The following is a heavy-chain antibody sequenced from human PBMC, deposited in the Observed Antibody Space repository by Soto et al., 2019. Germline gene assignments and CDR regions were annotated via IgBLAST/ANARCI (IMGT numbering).Heavy chain of an antibody. Sequence: EVQLLESGGGLVQPGGSLRLSCEASGFTFSSYAMSWVRQAPGKGLEWVSAISGSGGSTYYADSVKGRFTISRDNSKNTLYLQMNSLRAEDTAVYYCAKGGYQLLSGFDYWGQGTLVTVSS. CDR1: GFTFSSYA. V-gene: IGHV3-23*01. CDR3: AKGGYQLLSGFDY. CDR2: ISGSGGST. D-gene: IGHD2-2*01. J-gene: IGHJ4*02.